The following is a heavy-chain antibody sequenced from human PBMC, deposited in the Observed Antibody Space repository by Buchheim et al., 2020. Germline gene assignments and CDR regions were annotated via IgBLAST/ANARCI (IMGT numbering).Heavy chain of an antibody. J-gene: IGHJ4*02. CDR3: ARDLGDFIWGSYRPYFDY. Sequence: QVQLVQSGTEMKKPGASVKVSCKASGYTFTSYYIHWVRQAPGQGLEWMGVINPSGASTNYALKFQGRVTMTRDTSTSTGYMEVSSLRSEDTAVYYCARDLGDFIWGSYRPYFDYWGQGTL. CDR1: GYTFTSYY. V-gene: IGHV1-46*01. D-gene: IGHD3-16*02. CDR2: INPSGAST.